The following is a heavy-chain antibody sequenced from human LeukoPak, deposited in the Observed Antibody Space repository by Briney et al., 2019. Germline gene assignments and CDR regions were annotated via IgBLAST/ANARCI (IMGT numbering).Heavy chain of an antibody. V-gene: IGHV3-23*01. CDR3: AKSLTTPYYYYAMDV. Sequence: GGSLRLSCAASGFTFSSYAMSWVRQAPGKGLEWVSAITTSGVTTYYADPVKGRFTISRDNSKNTLYLQMNSLRAEDTAVYYCAKSLTTPYYYYAMDVWGQGTTVTVSS. CDR2: ITTSGVTT. D-gene: IGHD4/OR15-4a*01. CDR1: GFTFSSYA. J-gene: IGHJ6*02.